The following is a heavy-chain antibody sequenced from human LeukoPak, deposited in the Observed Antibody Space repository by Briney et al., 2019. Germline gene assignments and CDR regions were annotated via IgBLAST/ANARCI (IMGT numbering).Heavy chain of an antibody. Sequence: PGGSLRLSCGASGFTFSLYGMHWLRQTPGKGLEWLAVVSFDGKTNYYADPVKGRFTISRDNSKNTLSLQMDSLTAEDTAVYYCTKEPSESVSGWYFRYWGQGTLVTVSS. CDR2: VSFDGKTN. D-gene: IGHD6-19*01. CDR3: TKEPSESVSGWYFRY. CDR1: GFTFSLYG. J-gene: IGHJ4*02. V-gene: IGHV3-30*18.